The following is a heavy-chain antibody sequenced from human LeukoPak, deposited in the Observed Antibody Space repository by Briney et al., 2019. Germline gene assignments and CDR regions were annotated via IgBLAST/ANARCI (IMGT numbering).Heavy chain of an antibody. Sequence: PSETLSLTCTVSGGSLSRYFWTWIRQPPGKRLEWIGFVDYSGSTNYNPSLKSRVSISVDTSKNQFSLKLSSVTAADTAMYYCARGWYSSGWYTLDSWGQGALVTVSS. CDR2: VDYSGST. CDR1: GGSLSRYF. D-gene: IGHD6-19*01. V-gene: IGHV4-59*01. J-gene: IGHJ4*02. CDR3: ARGWYSSGWYTLDS.